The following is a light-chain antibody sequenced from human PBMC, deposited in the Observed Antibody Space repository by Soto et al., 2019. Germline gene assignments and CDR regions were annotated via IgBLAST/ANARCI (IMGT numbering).Light chain of an antibody. CDR2: DTS. CDR3: QQYDSSPPIT. V-gene: IGKV3-20*01. J-gene: IGKJ5*01. Sequence: EIVMTQSPATLSVSPGEGATLSCRASQGIGDTLAWYQQKPGQTPRLLIYDTSIRATGIPDRFSGSGSGTDFTLTISGLEPEDFAVYYCQQYDSSPPITFGQGTRLEIK. CDR1: QGIGDT.